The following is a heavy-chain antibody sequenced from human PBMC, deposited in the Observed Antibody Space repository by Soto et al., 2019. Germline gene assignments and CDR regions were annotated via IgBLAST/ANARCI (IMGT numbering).Heavy chain of an antibody. J-gene: IGHJ6*02. CDR1: GGSFSGYY. CDR3: AKFDLHRPYYYYGMDV. CDR2: INHSGST. Sequence: TLSLTCAVYGGSFSGYYWRWIRQPPGKGLEWIGEINHSGSTNYNPSLKSRVTISVDTSKNQFSLKLSSVTAADTAVYYCAKFDLHRPYYYYGMDVWGQGTTVTVSS. V-gene: IGHV4-34*01. D-gene: IGHD3-10*01.